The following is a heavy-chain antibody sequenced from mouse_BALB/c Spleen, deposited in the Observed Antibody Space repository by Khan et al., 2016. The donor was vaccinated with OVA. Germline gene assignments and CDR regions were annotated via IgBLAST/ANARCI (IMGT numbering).Heavy chain of an antibody. CDR3: AEWRDGSTYAMDY. Sequence: QVQLKESGPGLVAPSQSLSITCTVSGFSLTTYGVNWIRQPPGKGLEWLGVIWGDGSTNYHSALISRLSISKDNSQSQVFLKLNSLQTDDTATYYWAEWRDGSTYAMDYWGQGTSVTVAS. D-gene: IGHD2-3*01. CDR2: IWGDGST. J-gene: IGHJ4*01. CDR1: GFSLTTYG. V-gene: IGHV2-3*01.